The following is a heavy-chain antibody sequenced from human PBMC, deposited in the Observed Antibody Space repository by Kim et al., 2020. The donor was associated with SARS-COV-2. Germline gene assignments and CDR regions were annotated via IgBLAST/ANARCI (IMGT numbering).Heavy chain of an antibody. CDR3: AKDKGFGELLSYYYYGMDV. Sequence: GGSLRLSCAASGFTFDDYAMHWVRQAPGKGLEWVSGISWNSGSIGYADSVKGRFTISRDNAKNSLYLQMNSLRAEDTALYYCAKDKGFGELLSYYYYGMDVWGQGTTVTVSS. J-gene: IGHJ6*02. CDR1: GFTFDDYA. D-gene: IGHD3-10*01. V-gene: IGHV3-9*01. CDR2: ISWNSGSI.